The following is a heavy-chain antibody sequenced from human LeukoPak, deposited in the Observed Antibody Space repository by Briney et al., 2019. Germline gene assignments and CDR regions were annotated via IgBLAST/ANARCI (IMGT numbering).Heavy chain of an antibody. J-gene: IGHJ4*02. V-gene: IGHV3-15*01. CDR1: GFTFSSYA. D-gene: IGHD6-13*01. CDR3: TFRGPLGYSSNWYYNF. CDR2: IKGKSDDEAT. Sequence: GGSLRLSCAASGFTFSSYAMSWVRQAPGKGLEWVGRIKGKSDDEATEYAAPVRGRFTLSRDDSKSTVYLQMSSLKTEDTAVYYCTFRGPLGYSSNWYYNFWGQGTLVTVSS.